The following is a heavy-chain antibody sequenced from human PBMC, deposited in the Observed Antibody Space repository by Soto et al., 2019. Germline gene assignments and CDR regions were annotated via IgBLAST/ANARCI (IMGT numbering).Heavy chain of an antibody. D-gene: IGHD1-26*01. Sequence: QVQLVQSGAEVQKPGASVKVSCKASGYTFTGYHLYWVRQAPGQGPEWMGWINPNSGATNYAQRFRGRVTMSSDKSINTAYLELNSLTSDDTAVYYGATPRSPNPRDALDFWGQGTMVTVSS. V-gene: IGHV1-2*02. CDR1: GYTFTGYH. CDR3: ATPRSPNPRDALDF. J-gene: IGHJ3*01. CDR2: INPNSGAT.